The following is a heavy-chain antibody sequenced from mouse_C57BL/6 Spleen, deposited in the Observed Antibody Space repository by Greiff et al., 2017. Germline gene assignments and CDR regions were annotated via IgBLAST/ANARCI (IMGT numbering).Heavy chain of an antibody. CDR3: ARNYYGSSYLFDY. D-gene: IGHD1-1*01. CDR2: ISSGSSTI. Sequence: DVQLVESGGGLVKPGGSLKLSCAASGFTFSDYGMHWVRQAPEKGLEWVAYISSGSSTIYYADIVKGRFTISRDNAKNTLFLQMTSLRSEDTAMYYCARNYYGSSYLFDYWGQGTTLTVSS. V-gene: IGHV5-17*01. CDR1: GFTFSDYG. J-gene: IGHJ2*01.